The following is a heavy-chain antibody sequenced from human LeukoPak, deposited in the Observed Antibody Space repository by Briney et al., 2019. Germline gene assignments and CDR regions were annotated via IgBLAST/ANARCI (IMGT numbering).Heavy chain of an antibody. D-gene: IGHD7-27*01. V-gene: IGHV3-53*01. CDR1: GFTVSSNY. J-gene: IGHJ3*02. CDR3: ARVRTGDYLDAFDI. CDR2: IYSAGNT. Sequence: GGSLRLSCAASGFTVSSNYMNWVRQAPGKGLEWVSVIYSAGNTYYADSVKGRFTISRDNSKNTLYLQMNSLTAEDTALYYCARVRTGDYLDAFDIWGHGTMVFVSS.